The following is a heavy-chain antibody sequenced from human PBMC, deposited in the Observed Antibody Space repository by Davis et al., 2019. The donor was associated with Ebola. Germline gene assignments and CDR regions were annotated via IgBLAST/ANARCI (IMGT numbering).Heavy chain of an antibody. Sequence: SETLSLTCAVPGGSTSSSNWWRWARQSPGKGLEWIGEIYHSGTTHYNPSLKSRVTISIDKFKNQFSLKLSSVTAADTAVYYCARDYYDTSGYLWYFDLWGRGTLVTVSP. CDR1: GGSTSSSNW. J-gene: IGHJ2*01. D-gene: IGHD3-22*01. CDR3: ARDYYDTSGYLWYFDL. V-gene: IGHV4-4*02. CDR2: IYHSGTT.